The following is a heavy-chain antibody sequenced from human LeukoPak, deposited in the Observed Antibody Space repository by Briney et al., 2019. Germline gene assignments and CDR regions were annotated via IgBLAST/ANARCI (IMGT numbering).Heavy chain of an antibody. CDR2: ISSSSSYI. J-gene: IGHJ4*02. V-gene: IGHV3-21*01. Sequence: GGSLRLSCAASGFTFSSYSMNWVRQAPGKGLEWVSSISSSSSYIYYADSVKGRFTISRDNAKNSLFLQMNSLRAEDTAVYYCARGGTTVVADYGYWGQGTLVTVSS. CDR3: ARGGTTVVADYGY. CDR1: GFTFSSYS. D-gene: IGHD4-23*01.